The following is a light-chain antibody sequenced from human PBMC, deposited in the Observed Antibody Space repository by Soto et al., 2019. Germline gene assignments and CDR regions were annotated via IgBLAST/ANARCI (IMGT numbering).Light chain of an antibody. J-gene: IGKJ1*01. Sequence: EIVMTQSPATLSVSPGERPTLSCRSSESDSSNLAWYQQKPGQAPRLLIYGASTRATGIPARFSGSGSGTEFTLTISSLQSEDFAIYFCQQYNNWPPDRTFGQGTKVEIK. CDR1: ESDSSN. CDR3: QQYNNWPPDRT. V-gene: IGKV3-15*01. CDR2: GAS.